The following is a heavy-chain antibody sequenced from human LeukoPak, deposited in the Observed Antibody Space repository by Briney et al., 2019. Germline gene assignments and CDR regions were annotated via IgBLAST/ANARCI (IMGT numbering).Heavy chain of an antibody. D-gene: IGHD4/OR15-4a*01. V-gene: IGHV4-34*01. CDR3: ARAPAMVDAADAFDI. CDR2: INHSGST. J-gene: IGHJ3*02. Sequence: SETLSLTCAVYGGSFSGYYWSWIRQPPGKGLEWIGEINHSGSTNYNPSLKSRVTISVDTSKSEFSLKLSSVTAADTAVYYCARAPAMVDAADAFDIWGQGTMVTVSS. CDR1: GGSFSGYY.